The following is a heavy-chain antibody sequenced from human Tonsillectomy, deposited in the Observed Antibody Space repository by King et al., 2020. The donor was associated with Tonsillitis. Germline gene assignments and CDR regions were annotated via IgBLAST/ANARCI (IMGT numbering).Heavy chain of an antibody. CDR3: ARDFYRSVSYPFDY. J-gene: IGHJ4*02. CDR2: IGSGSDVI. Sequence: VQLVESGGGLVRPGGSLRLSCAASGFTFSTYNMNWVRQAPGKGLEWVSYIGSGSDVIYYASSVKGRFAISRDNTKNSLYLQMNSLRAEDTAVYYCARDFYRSVSYPFDYWGQGTLVTVSS. CDR1: GFTFSTYN. V-gene: IGHV3-48*01. D-gene: IGHD3-10*01.